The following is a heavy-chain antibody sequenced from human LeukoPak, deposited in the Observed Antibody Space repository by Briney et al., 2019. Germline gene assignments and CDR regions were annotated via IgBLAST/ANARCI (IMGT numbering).Heavy chain of an antibody. J-gene: IGHJ1*01. Sequence: SVKVSCKASGGTFSSYAISWVRQAPGQGLEWMGGIIPIFGTANYAQKFQGRVTITADESTSTAYMELSSLRSEDTAVYYCARVSGGWGAPEYFQHWGQGTLVTVSS. CDR2: IIPIFGTA. CDR1: GGTFSSYA. V-gene: IGHV1-69*01. D-gene: IGHD6-19*01. CDR3: ARVSGGWGAPEYFQH.